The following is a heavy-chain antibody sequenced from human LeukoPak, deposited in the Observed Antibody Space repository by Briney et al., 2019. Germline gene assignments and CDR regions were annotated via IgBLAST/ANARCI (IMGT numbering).Heavy chain of an antibody. J-gene: IGHJ4*02. D-gene: IGHD3-3*01. CDR1: GGSISSSSYY. V-gene: IGHV4-39*01. Sequence: SETLSLTCTVSGGSISSSSYYWGWIRQPPGKGLEWIGSIYYSGSTYYNPSLKSRVTISVDTSKNQFSLKLSSVTAADTAVYYCAIKASVLRFLEWSFDYWGQGTLVTVSS. CDR2: IYYSGST. CDR3: AIKASVLRFLEWSFDY.